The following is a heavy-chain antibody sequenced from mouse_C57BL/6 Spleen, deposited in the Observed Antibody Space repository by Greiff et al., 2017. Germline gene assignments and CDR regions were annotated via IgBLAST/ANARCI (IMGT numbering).Heavy chain of an antibody. J-gene: IGHJ1*03. D-gene: IGHD1-1*01. CDR1: GFTFSSYT. V-gene: IGHV5-9*01. Sequence: EVQLVESGGGLVKPGGSLKLSCAASGFTFSSYTMSWVRQTPEKRLEWVATISGGGGNTYYPDSVKGRFTISRDNAKNTLYLQMSSLRSEDTALYYCARRNYGSSWYFDVWGTGTTVTVSS. CDR2: ISGGGGNT. CDR3: ARRNYGSSWYFDV.